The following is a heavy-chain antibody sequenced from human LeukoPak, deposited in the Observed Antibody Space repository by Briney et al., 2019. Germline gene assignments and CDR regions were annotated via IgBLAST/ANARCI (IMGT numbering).Heavy chain of an antibody. V-gene: IGHV3-21*04. D-gene: IGHD3-22*01. CDR2: ISSGSSYI. J-gene: IGHJ4*02. CDR1: GFTFSSYS. CDR3: ARAFDSSGYVSAY. Sequence: PGGSLRLSCAASGFTFSSYSMNWVRQAPGQGLEWVSSISSGSSYIYYADSVKGRFTISRDNAKNSLYLQMDSLRAEDTAVYYCARAFDSSGYVSAYWGQGTLVTVSS.